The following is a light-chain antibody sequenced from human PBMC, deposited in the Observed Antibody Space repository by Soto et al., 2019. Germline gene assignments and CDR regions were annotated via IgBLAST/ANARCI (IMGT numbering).Light chain of an antibody. V-gene: IGLV8-61*01. J-gene: IGLJ3*02. Sequence: QAVVTQEPSFSVSPGGTVTLTCGLSSGSVSTSYYPSWYQQTPGQAPRTLIYKTNTRSSGVPDRFSGSILGNKAALTITGAQADDESDYYCVLYMGSGISMFGGGTKVTVL. CDR3: VLYMGSGISM. CDR1: SGSVSTSYY. CDR2: KTN.